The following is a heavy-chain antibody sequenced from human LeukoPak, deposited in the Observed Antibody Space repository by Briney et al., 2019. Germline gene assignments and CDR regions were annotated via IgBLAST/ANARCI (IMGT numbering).Heavy chain of an antibody. D-gene: IGHD2-21*01. J-gene: IGHJ3*02. CDR2: ISGSGGST. CDR1: GFTFSSYA. Sequence: PGGSLRLSCAASGFTFSSYAMSWVRQAPGKGLEWVSAISGSGGSTYYADSVKGRFTISRDNAKNSLYLQMNSLRAEDTAVYYCARETAYCGGDCYPNLNAFDIWGQGTMVTVSS. V-gene: IGHV3-23*01. CDR3: ARETAYCGGDCYPNLNAFDI.